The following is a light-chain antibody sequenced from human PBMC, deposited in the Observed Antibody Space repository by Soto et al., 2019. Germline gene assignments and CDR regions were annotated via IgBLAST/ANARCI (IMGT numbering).Light chain of an antibody. CDR2: DAS. V-gene: IGKV1-33*01. CDR3: QQYDNLIT. CDR1: QDISNY. Sequence: DIQMTQSPSTLSGSVGDRVTITCQASQDISNYLNWYQQKPGKAPKLLIYDASNLETGVPSRFSGSGSGTDFTFTISSLQPEDIATYYCQQYDNLITFGPGTKVDIK. J-gene: IGKJ3*01.